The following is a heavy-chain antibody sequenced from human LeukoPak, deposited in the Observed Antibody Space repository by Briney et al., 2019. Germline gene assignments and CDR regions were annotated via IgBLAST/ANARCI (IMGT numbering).Heavy chain of an antibody. J-gene: IGHJ4*02. Sequence: GASVKVSCKASGGTFSSYAISWVRQAPGQGLEWMGGIIPIFGTANYAQRFQGRVTITADESTSTAYMELSSLRSEDTAVYYCARDGELERRWYFDYWGQGTLVTVSS. CDR2: IIPIFGTA. V-gene: IGHV1-69*13. CDR3: ARDGELERRWYFDY. CDR1: GGTFSSYA. D-gene: IGHD1-1*01.